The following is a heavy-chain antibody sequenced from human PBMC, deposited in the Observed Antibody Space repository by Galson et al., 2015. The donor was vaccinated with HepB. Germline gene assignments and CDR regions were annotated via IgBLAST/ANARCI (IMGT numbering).Heavy chain of an antibody. V-gene: IGHV5-51*01. CDR2: INPGDSDV. CDR3: ARAYPFDV. CDR1: GYSFTSHW. D-gene: IGHD2-21*01. Sequence: QSGAEVKKPGESLKISCEVSGYSFTSHWIGWVRQMPGKGLEWMGIINPGDSDVRYSPSFQGQVTISVDESINTAFLQWSSLKASDTAMYYCARAYPFDVWGQGTMVTVSS. J-gene: IGHJ3*01.